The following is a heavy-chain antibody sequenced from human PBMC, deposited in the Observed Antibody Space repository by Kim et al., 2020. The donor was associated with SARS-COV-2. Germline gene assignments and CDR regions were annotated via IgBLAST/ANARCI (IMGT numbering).Heavy chain of an antibody. CDR1: GFTFRDWY. V-gene: IGHV3-11*03. J-gene: IGHJ4*02. CDR3: ARIDTSGWYYFDF. CDR2: IDRRGTYT. Sequence: GGSLRLYCAASGFTFRDWYMSWIRQAPGKGLEWVSYIDRRGTYTYYADSVKGRFTISRDNAKKSLYLQMNSLRAEDTALYYCARIDTSGWYYFDFWGQGSLVTVSS. D-gene: IGHD6-19*01.